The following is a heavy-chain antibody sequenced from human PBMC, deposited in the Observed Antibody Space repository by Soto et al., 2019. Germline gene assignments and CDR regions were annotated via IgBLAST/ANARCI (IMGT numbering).Heavy chain of an antibody. V-gene: IGHV1-46*01. D-gene: IGHD3-16*01. J-gene: IGHJ4*02. CDR3: ARVGGSATTLYFDY. CDR1: GYTFTSYF. CDR2: INPSGGNT. Sequence: QVQLVQSGAEVKKPGASVKVSCKASGYTFTSYFMHWVRQAPGQGLEWMGIINPSGGNTNYAQKFQGRVTMTGETATSTVYMELSSLRSEDTAVYYCARVGGSATTLYFDYWGQGDLVNVSS.